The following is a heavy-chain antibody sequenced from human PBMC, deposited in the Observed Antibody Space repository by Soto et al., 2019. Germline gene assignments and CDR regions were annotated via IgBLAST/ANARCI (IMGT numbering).Heavy chain of an antibody. Sequence: SETLSLTCTVSGGSISSGGYYWSWIRQHPGKGLEWIGYIYYSGSTYYNPSLKSRVTISVDTSKNQFSLKLSSVTAADTAVYYCARTRNYYDSSGYYYQVYFDYWGQGTLVTVSS. CDR3: ARTRNYYDSSGYYYQVYFDY. J-gene: IGHJ4*02. V-gene: IGHV4-31*03. D-gene: IGHD3-22*01. CDR2: IYYSGST. CDR1: GGSISSGGYY.